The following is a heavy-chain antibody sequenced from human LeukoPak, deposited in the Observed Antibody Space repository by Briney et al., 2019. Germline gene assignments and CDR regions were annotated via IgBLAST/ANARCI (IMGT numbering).Heavy chain of an antibody. D-gene: IGHD5-24*01. Sequence: PGGSLRLSCAASGFNVTTNYMSWVRQAPGKGLEWDSVIYSGGTKYYADSVKGRFTISRDISKNTLSLQMNSLRAEDTAVYYCARGRRDGYNLGYWGQGTLVAVSS. CDR1: GFNVTTNY. CDR2: IYSGGTK. J-gene: IGHJ4*02. CDR3: ARGRRDGYNLGY. V-gene: IGHV3-53*01.